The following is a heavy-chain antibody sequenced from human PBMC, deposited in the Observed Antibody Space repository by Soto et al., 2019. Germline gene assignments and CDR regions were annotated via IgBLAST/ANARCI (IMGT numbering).Heavy chain of an antibody. D-gene: IGHD2-2*01. J-gene: IGHJ6*02. CDR1: GYTFTSYD. CDR2: MKPNSGNT. Sequence: QVQLVQSGAELKKPGASVKVSCKASGYTFTSYDINWVRQATGQGLEWMGWMKPNSGNTVYAQKFQGRVTMTRNTSISTAYMEVSSLRSEDTAVYYCARERAIVVVPAADYFYYGMDVWGQGTTVTVSS. V-gene: IGHV1-8*01. CDR3: ARERAIVVVPAADYFYYGMDV.